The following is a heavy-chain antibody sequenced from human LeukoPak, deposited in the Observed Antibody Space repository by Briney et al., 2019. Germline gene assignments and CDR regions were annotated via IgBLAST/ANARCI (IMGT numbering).Heavy chain of an antibody. D-gene: IGHD5-18*01. J-gene: IGHJ4*02. V-gene: IGHV1-69*01. Sequence: GSSVKVSCKASGGTFNNYAITWVRQAPGQGLEWMGGIIPIFGTANYAQKSQGRVTITADESTSTAYMELSSLRSEDTAVYYCATGTGGYSYGYGHFDYWGQGTLVTVSS. CDR3: ATGTGGYSYGYGHFDY. CDR2: IIPIFGTA. CDR1: GGTFNNYA.